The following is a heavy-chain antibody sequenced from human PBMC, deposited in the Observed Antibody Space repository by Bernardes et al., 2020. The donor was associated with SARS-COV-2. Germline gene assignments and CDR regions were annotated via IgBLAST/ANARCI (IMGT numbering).Heavy chain of an antibody. Sequence: SETLSLTCTVSGGSISSSSYYWGWIRQPPGKGLEWIGSIYYSGSTYYNPSLKSRVTISVDTSKNQFSLKLSSVTAADTAVYYCARERSDVVPAAIVVYYYYYYMDVWGKGTTVTVSS. CDR3: ARERSDVVPAAIVVYYYYYYMDV. CDR2: IYYSGST. J-gene: IGHJ6*03. D-gene: IGHD2-2*01. V-gene: IGHV4-39*07. CDR1: GGSISSSSYY.